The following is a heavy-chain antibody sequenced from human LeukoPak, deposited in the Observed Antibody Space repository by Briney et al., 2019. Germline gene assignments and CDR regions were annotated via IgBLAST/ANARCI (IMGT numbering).Heavy chain of an antibody. V-gene: IGHV3-15*01. CDR3: TTDLSELDDSGYYAKYFHH. D-gene: IGHD3-22*01. Sequence: GGSLRLSCAASGFTFSKVWMSWVRQAPGKGLEWVGRIKSKTDGGTIDYAAPVKGRFTISRDDSKDTLFLQMNSLRTEDTAVYYCTTDLSELDDSGYYAKYFHHWGQGTLVSVSS. CDR2: IKSKTDGGTI. J-gene: IGHJ1*01. CDR1: GFTFSKVW.